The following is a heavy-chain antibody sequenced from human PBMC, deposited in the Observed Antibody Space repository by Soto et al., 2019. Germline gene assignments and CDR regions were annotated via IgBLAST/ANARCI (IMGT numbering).Heavy chain of an antibody. CDR3: AREGYCSSGSCALYSHDFFGMDV. D-gene: IGHD2-15*01. Sequence: QVQLVQSGAEVKKPGASVKVSCKASHYSFARYGISWVRQAPGQGLEWMGWISTYNSNTKYAQKFQGRVTMTTDTPTSTAYMNLRSLTSDDTAVYYCAREGYCSSGSCALYSHDFFGMDVWGQGTTVTVSS. V-gene: IGHV1-18*01. CDR2: ISTYNSNT. J-gene: IGHJ6*02. CDR1: HYSFARYG.